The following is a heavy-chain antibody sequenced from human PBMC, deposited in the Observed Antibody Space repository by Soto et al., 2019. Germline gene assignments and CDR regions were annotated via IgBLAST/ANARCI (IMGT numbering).Heavy chain of an antibody. D-gene: IGHD3-10*01. CDR1: GGSISSGGYY. CDR2: IYYSGST. J-gene: IGHJ4*02. CDR3: ARGPPARLWFGELFSHFDY. Sequence: KTSETLSLTCTVSGGSISSGGYYWSWIRQHPGKGLEWIGYIYYSGSTYYNPSLKSRVTISVDTSKNQFSLKLSSVTAADTAVYYCARGPPARLWFGELFSHFDYWGQGTLVTVSS. V-gene: IGHV4-31*03.